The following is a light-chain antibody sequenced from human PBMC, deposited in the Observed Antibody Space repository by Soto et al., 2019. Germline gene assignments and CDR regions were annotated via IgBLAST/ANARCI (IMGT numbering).Light chain of an antibody. CDR3: CSYAGTYTFVV. V-gene: IGLV2-11*01. J-gene: IGLJ2*01. CDR2: DVN. Sequence: QSALTQPRSVSGSPGQSVTISCTGTSSDVGGYNCVSWYQQHPGKAPKLMIYDVNKRPSGVPDRFSGSKSGNTASLTISGLQAEDEADYHCCSYAGTYTFVVFGGGTKLTVL. CDR1: SSDVGGYNC.